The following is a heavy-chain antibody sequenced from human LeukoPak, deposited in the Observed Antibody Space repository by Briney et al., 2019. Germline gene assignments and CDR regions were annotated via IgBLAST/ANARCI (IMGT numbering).Heavy chain of an antibody. Sequence: SVKVSCKASGGTFSSYAISWVRQAPGQGLEWMGRIIPIFGIANYAQKFQGRVTITADKSTSTAYMELSSLRSEDTAVYYCARDQVAGTGWFDYWGHGTLVTVSS. J-gene: IGHJ4*01. CDR1: GGTFSSYA. D-gene: IGHD6-19*01. CDR2: IIPIFGIA. CDR3: ARDQVAGTGWFDY. V-gene: IGHV1-69*04.